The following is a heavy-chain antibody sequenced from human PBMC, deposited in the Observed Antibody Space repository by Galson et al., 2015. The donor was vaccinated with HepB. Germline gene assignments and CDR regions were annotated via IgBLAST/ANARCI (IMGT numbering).Heavy chain of an antibody. CDR3: TADYYDSSGFRI. D-gene: IGHD3-22*01. J-gene: IGHJ4*02. V-gene: IGHV3-30*03. CDR2: ISYDGSNK. CDR1: GFTFSSYG. Sequence: SLRLSCAASGFTFSSYGMHWVRQAPGKGLEWVAVISYDGSNKYYADSVKGRFTISRDNSKNTLFLQMNSLKTEDTAVYYCTADYYDSSGFRIWGQGTLVTVSS.